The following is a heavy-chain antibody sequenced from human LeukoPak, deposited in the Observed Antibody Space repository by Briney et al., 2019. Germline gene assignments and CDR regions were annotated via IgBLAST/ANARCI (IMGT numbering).Heavy chain of an antibody. D-gene: IGHD3-10*01. CDR2: ISGSGGST. CDR1: GFTLSNHA. V-gene: IGHV3-23*01. CDR3: ANEGYGSGSYYPRW. Sequence: GGSLRLSCAASGFTLSNHAMIWVRQAPGKGLEWVSAISGSGGSTYYADSVKGRFTISRDNSKNTLYLQMNSLRAEDTAVYYCANEGYGSGSYYPRWWGQGTLVTVSS. J-gene: IGHJ4*02.